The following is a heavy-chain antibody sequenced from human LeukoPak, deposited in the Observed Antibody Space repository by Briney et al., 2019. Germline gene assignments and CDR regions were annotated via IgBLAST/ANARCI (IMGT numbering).Heavy chain of an antibody. CDR1: GASISNYY. CDR3: ARGRDFGDY. V-gene: IGHV4-59*01. Sequence: SETLSLTCTVSGASISNYYWSCIRQPPGKGLEWSGYVYYSGSTNYNPSLKRRVTIAINTSKNQFSLRLSSVTAADTAVYYCARGRDFGDYWGQGTLVTVSS. D-gene: IGHD4-17*01. CDR2: VYYSGST. J-gene: IGHJ4*02.